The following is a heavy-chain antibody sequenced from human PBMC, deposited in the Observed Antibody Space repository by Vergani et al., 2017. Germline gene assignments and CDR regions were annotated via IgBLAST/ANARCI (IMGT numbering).Heavy chain of an antibody. V-gene: IGHV1-69*18. CDR2: IIPIFGTA. D-gene: IGHD6-13*01. J-gene: IGHJ6*02. CDR3: AREHRSWSPGDYYYGMDV. CDR1: GGTFSSYA. Sequence: QVQLVQSGAEVKKPGSSVKVSCKASGGTFSSYAISWVRQAPGQGLEWMGRIIPIFGTANYAQKFQGRVTITADESTSTAYMELSSLRSEDTAVYYCAREHRSWSPGDYYYGMDVWNQGTTVTVSS.